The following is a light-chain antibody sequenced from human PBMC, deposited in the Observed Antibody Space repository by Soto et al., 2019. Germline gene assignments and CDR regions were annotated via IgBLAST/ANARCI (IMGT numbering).Light chain of an antibody. Sequence: TQSPATLSVPPGETVTLSCGAGQGVTTNFAWYQQKSGQSPRILIYDVSSRATGVPYRLSGTGSETDLNLTISGLQSEDSAIYFCQQYNNWPFSFGQGTRLEIK. CDR3: QQYNNWPFS. J-gene: IGKJ5*01. CDR2: DVS. V-gene: IGKV3-15*01. CDR1: QGVTTN.